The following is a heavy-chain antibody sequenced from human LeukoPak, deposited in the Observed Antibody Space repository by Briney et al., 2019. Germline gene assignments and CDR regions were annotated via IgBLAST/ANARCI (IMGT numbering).Heavy chain of an antibody. V-gene: IGHV4-4*07. CDR2: ILTSETP. Sequence: PSETLSLTCTVSGGYIGSDYWSWIRQPAGKGLEWMGRILTSETPSYNPSLESRVTMSVDTSESQFSLKLTSVTAADTAVYYCAREADYGDYLRSYYYIDVWGTGTTVTVSS. CDR3: AREADYGDYLRSYYYIDV. D-gene: IGHD4-17*01. J-gene: IGHJ6*03. CDR1: GGYIGSDY.